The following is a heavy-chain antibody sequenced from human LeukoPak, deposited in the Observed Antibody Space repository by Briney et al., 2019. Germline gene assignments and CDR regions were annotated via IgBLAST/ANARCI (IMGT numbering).Heavy chain of an antibody. V-gene: IGHV1-46*01. CDR2: INPSGGNT. CDR3: ARVRDGYNDAYDI. J-gene: IGHJ3*02. D-gene: IGHD5-24*01. CDR1: GYSFTSYN. Sequence: ASVKVSCKTSGYSFTSYNLHWVRQAPGQRLECMGIINPSGGNTNYAQKFQGRVTMTRDTSTSTVYMELSSLKSEDTAVYYCARVRDGYNDAYDIWGQGSMVTVSS.